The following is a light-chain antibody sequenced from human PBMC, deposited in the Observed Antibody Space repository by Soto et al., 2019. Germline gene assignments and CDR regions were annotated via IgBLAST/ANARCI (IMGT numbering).Light chain of an antibody. Sequence: EIVLTQSPATLSLSPGERATLACRASQSVGNYLAWYQQKPGQAPRLLIYDASNRATGIPARFSGSGSGTDFTLTISNLESEDFAVYYCQQHANWLTFGGGTKVEIK. J-gene: IGKJ4*01. CDR1: QSVGNY. CDR2: DAS. CDR3: QQHANWLT. V-gene: IGKV3-11*01.